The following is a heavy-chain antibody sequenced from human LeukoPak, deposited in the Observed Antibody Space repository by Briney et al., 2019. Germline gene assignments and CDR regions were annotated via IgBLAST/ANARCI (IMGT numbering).Heavy chain of an antibody. J-gene: IGHJ4*02. CDR3: AGYYYGSGLKRNDY. CDR2: IRFDGNDK. CDR1: GFIFSNYG. D-gene: IGHD3-10*01. Sequence: GGSLRLSCATSGFIFSNYGLHWVRQAPGKGLEWVAHIRFDGNDKYYADSVKGRFTISRDNAKNSLYLQMNSLRAEDTAVYYCAGYYYGSGLKRNDYWGQGTLVTVSS. V-gene: IGHV3-30*02.